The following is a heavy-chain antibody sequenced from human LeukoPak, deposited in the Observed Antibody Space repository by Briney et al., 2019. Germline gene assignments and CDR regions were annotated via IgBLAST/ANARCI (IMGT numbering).Heavy chain of an antibody. J-gene: IGHJ4*02. CDR3: AKESTIAALSTDDS. Sequence: GGPLTLSCTASGFTLSTYTMSWARHAPGKGLEWVSSLRGQVGSPYYAEYAKGRFTIARDNSKNMVLLQMNSLRPEDTAVYYCAKESTIAALSTDDSWGQGVLVSVSS. CDR1: GFTLSTYT. V-gene: IGHV3-23*01. CDR2: LRGQVGSP. D-gene: IGHD1-1*01.